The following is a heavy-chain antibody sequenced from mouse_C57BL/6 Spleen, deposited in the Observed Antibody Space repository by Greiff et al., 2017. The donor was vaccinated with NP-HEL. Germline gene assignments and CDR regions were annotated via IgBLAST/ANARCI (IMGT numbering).Heavy chain of an antibody. CDR2: IDPSDSYT. V-gene: IGHV1-50*01. D-gene: IGHD3-3*01. J-gene: IGHJ2*01. Sequence: QVQLQQPGAELVKPGASVKLSCKASGYTFTSYWMQWVKQRPGQGLEWIGEIDPSDSYTNYNQKFKGKATLTVDTSSSTAYMQLSSLTSEDSAVYYCARRDRVSRDYWGQGTTLTVSS. CDR1: GYTFTSYW. CDR3: ARRDRVSRDY.